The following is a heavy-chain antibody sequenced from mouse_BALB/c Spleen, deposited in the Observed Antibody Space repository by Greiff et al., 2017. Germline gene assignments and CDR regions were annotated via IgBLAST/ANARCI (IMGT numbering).Heavy chain of an antibody. CDR3: TRDTMITRYAMDY. V-gene: IGHV1-9*01. J-gene: IGHJ4*01. Sequence: VQLQQSGAELMKPGASVKISCKATGYTFSSYWIEWVKQRPGHGLEWIGEILPGSGSTNYNEKFKGKATFTADTSSNTAYMQLSSLTSEDSAVYYCTRDTMITRYAMDYWGQGTSVTVSS. D-gene: IGHD2-4*01. CDR2: ILPGSGST. CDR1: GYTFSSYW.